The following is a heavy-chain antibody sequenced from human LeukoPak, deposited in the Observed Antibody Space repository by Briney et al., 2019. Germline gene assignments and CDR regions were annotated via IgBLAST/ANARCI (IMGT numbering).Heavy chain of an antibody. J-gene: IGHJ4*02. CDR1: GCTFSSYD. CDR2: INDNGGRS. D-gene: IGHD5-18*01. CDR3: AIIPATGMVPKPLDH. V-gene: IGHV3-23*01. Sequence: GGALRLSCAASGCTFSSYDMRWVGRAAGRGGEGVAPINDNGGRSYYADSVNGRFTISRVKSNNTFFLQMNSLRPEDAAVYFCAIIPATGMVPKPLDHWGQGTLVTVSS.